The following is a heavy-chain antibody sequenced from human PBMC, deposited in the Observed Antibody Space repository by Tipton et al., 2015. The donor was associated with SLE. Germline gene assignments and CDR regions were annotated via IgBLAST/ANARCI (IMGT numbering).Heavy chain of an antibody. J-gene: IGHJ4*02. CDR3: ARDSIAAAGTSDLHFDY. CDR2: INHSGST. CDR1: GGSISSGSYY. D-gene: IGHD6-13*01. Sequence: TLSLTCTVSGGSISSGSYYWTWIRQPPGKGLEWIGEINHSGSTNYNPSLKSRVTISVDTSKNQFSLKLSSVTAADTAVYYCARDSIAAAGTSDLHFDYWGQGTLVTVSS. V-gene: IGHV4-39*07.